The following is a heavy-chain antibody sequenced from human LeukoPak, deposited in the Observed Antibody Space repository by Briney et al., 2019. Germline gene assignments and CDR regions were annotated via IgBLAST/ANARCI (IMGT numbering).Heavy chain of an antibody. J-gene: IGHJ4*02. CDR1: GFSFSSYW. CDR3: AKDHGYSYGSYFDY. CDR2: IKQDGSET. D-gene: IGHD5-18*01. Sequence: GGSLRLSCAASGFSFSSYWMSWVRQAPGKGLEWVANIKQDGSETYYVDSVKGRFTISRDNAKNTLYLQMNSLRAEDTAVYYCAKDHGYSYGSYFDYWGQGTLVTVSS. V-gene: IGHV3-7*01.